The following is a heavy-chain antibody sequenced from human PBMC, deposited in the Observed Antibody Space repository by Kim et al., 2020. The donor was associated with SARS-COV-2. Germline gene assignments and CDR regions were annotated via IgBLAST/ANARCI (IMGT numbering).Heavy chain of an antibody. V-gene: IGHV4-59*09. J-gene: IGHJ4*02. D-gene: IGHD6-19*01. CDR3: ARGGIAVAGNFDY. Sequence: NPTLQSRVPISVDTSKNQFSLKLSSVTAADTAVYYCARGGIAVAGNFDYWGQGTLVTVSS.